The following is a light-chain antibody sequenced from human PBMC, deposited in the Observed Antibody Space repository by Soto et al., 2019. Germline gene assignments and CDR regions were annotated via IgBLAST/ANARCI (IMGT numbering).Light chain of an antibody. J-gene: IGKJ4*01. CDR3: QQYYNTPLT. V-gene: IGKV4-1*01. Sequence: DIVMTQSPDSLAVSLGERATINCKSSQSVLYSPNNNNYLAWYQQKQGQPPKLLIYWASTRESGVPDRFSGSGSGTDFTLTISSLQAEDVAVYYCQQYYNTPLTFGGGTKVDIK. CDR2: WAS. CDR1: QSVLYSPNNNNY.